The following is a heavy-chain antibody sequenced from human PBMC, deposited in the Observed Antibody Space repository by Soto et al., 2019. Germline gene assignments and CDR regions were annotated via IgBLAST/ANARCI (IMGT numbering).Heavy chain of an antibody. V-gene: IGHV3-30*18. Sequence: QVQLVESGGGVVQPGRSLRLSCAASGFTFSSYGMRWVRQAPGKGLEWVAVISYDGSNKYYADSVKGRFTISRDNSKNTLYLQMNSLRAEDTAVYYCAKESSMMYSNYYYYYGMDVWGQGTTVTVSS. CDR1: GFTFSSYG. J-gene: IGHJ6*02. CDR3: AKESSMMYSNYYYYYGMDV. D-gene: IGHD4-4*01. CDR2: ISYDGSNK.